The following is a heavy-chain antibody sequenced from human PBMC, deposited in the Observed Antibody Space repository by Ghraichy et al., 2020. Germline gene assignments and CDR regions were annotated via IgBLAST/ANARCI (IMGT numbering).Heavy chain of an antibody. D-gene: IGHD6-19*01. CDR1: GRSFNAYV. CDR3: ARGNWFSSGWPGDHYFGLDV. V-gene: IGHV4-34*01. J-gene: IGHJ6*02. Sequence: SETLSLTCAVDGRSFNAYVWNWIRQRPGKGLEWVGEINHRGVATYNPSLGGRATISVDTSKNQFSLHLNRLTAADTAVFFCARGNWFSSGWPGDHYFGLDVWGQGTTVIVSS. CDR2: INHRGVA.